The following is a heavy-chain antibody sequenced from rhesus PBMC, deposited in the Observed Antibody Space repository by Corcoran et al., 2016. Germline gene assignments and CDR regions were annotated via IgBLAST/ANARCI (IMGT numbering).Heavy chain of an antibody. J-gene: IGHJ4*01. CDR1: VASLTDGYR. D-gene: IGHD3-34*01. Sequence: QVQLQESGPGVVKTSETLSLSCAVSVASLTDGYRWSWFRIPTGKGVGWSGYISGSRPRTNYTPALTSRVNMSVDTSKNQSSSKLGSGLTADTAVYYCASGGDYYRRCDYWGQGVLVAVSS. V-gene: IGHV4S10*01. CDR3: ASGGDYYRRCDY. CDR2: ISGSRPRT.